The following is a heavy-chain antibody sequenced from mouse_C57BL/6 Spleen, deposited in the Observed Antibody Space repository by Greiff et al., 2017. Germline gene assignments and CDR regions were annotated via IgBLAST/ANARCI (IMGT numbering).Heavy chain of an antibody. Sequence: QVQLQQSGAELARPGASVKMSCKASGYTFTSYTMHWVKQRPGQGLEWIGYINPSSGYTKYNQKFKDKATLTADNSSSTAYMQLSSLTSEDSAVYYCARSPYDYDGDYYAMDYWGQGTSVTVSS. D-gene: IGHD2-4*01. V-gene: IGHV1-4*01. J-gene: IGHJ4*01. CDR2: INPSSGYT. CDR3: ARSPYDYDGDYYAMDY. CDR1: GYTFTSYT.